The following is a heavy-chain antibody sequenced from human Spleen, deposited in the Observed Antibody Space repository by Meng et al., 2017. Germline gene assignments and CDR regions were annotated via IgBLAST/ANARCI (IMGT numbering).Heavy chain of an antibody. J-gene: IGHJ4*02. V-gene: IGHV4-31*03. CDR3: ARVLRSTRHFDY. CDR1: GSSISRIGYY. CDR2: IYYTGNT. Sequence: QVQLQESGPGLGKPSQPLSLPCTVSGSSISRIGYYWSLIRQHPGKGLEWVGYIYYTGNTDYNPSLNSRLTISVDMSKNQFSLKLSSVTAADTAVYYCARVLRSTRHFDYWGQGALVTVSS.